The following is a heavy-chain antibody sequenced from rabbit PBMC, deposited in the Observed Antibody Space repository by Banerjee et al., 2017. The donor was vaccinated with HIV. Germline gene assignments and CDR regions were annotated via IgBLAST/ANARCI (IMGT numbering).Heavy chain of an antibody. CDR3: ARSFAHYAGYNYDGDFNL. J-gene: IGHJ4*01. D-gene: IGHD7-1*01. Sequence: QEQLEESGGDLVKPEGSLTLTCTASGFSFSGSYWICWVRQAPGKGLEWIACIYGSSGTTYYASWAKGRFTISLDNAQNTVFLQMTSLTAADTATYFCARSFAHYAGYNYDGDFNLWGPGTLVTVS. CDR2: IYGSSGTT. CDR1: GFSFSGSYW. V-gene: IGHV1S45*01.